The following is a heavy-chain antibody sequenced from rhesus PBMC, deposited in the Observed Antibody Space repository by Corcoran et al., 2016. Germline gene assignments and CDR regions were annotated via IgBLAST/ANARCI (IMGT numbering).Heavy chain of an antibody. D-gene: IGHD4-29*01. CDR3: ARTTVATSTFDY. CDR1: GYSISSGYY. V-gene: IGHV4-99*01. CDR2: ISGSSGRT. Sequence: QVQLQESGPGLVKPSETLSLTCAVSGYSISSGYYWGWIRQPPGKGLEYIGHISGSSGRTYDNPSLRSLVPISKDTSKHQFSLKLSPVTAADTAVYYCARTTVATSTFDYWGQGVLVTVSS. J-gene: IGHJ4*01.